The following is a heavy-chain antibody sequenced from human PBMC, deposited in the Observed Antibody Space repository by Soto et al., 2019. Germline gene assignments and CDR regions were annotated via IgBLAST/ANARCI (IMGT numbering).Heavy chain of an antibody. Sequence: QVQLVQSGAEVKKPGSAIKVSCKTFGGTFGTNAISWVRQAPGQGPEWMGGILPIFGAASYAQRFKGRLSITAARSTYTAYLELSELSSEDTATDYCARDIMASWFDSWGQGTLVTVSS. CDR3: ARDIMASWFDS. CDR1: GGTFGTNA. CDR2: ILPIFGAA. J-gene: IGHJ5*01. V-gene: IGHV1-69*06.